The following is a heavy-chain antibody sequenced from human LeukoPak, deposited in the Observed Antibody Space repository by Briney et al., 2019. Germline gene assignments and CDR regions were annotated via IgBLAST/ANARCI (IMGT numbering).Heavy chain of an antibody. D-gene: IGHD2-21*02. V-gene: IGHV4-4*07. CDR2: IYTSGST. CDR3: ARDLYCGGDCYSGGYYYYHMDV. CDR1: GGSISSYY. J-gene: IGHJ6*03. Sequence: SETLSLTCTVSGGSISSYYWSWIRQPAGKGLEWIGRIYTSGSTNYNPSLKSRVTMSVDTSKNQFSLKLSSVTAADTAVYYCARDLYCGGDCYSGGYYYYHMDVWGKGTTVIVSS.